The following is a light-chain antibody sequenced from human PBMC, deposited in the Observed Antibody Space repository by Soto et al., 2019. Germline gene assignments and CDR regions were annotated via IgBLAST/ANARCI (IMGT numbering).Light chain of an antibody. Sequence: ELVVTQSPATLSVSPGERATLSFRASPSVSRILAWYQQKPGQAPRLIFYGATSRATGIPDRFSSSGCGADFTLTISRLEPEDVAVYYCQQRNNWRDTFGQGTRLEIK. CDR1: PSVSRI. CDR3: QQRNNWRDT. CDR2: GAT. V-gene: IGKV3D-20*02. J-gene: IGKJ5*01.